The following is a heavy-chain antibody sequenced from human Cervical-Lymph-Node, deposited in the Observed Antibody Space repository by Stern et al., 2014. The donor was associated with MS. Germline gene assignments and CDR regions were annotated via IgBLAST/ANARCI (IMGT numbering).Heavy chain of an antibody. V-gene: IGHV2-5*01. CDR2: IYWNDDK. Sequence: QVPLKESGRTLVKATQTLTLTCTFSGFSLSTDEVGVGWIRQPPGKALEWVGSIYWNDDKRYRPSLESRVAITKDTSKNQVVLTMTNMDAVDTATYYCAHSPDTAFDYWGQGILVTVSS. J-gene: IGHJ4*02. CDR1: GFSLSTDEVG. CDR3: AHSPDTAFDY. D-gene: IGHD2-21*02.